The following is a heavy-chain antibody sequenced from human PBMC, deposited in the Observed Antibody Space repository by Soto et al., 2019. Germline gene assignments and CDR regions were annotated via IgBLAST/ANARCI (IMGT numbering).Heavy chain of an antibody. CDR3: ATQSPDYANRDFDY. Sequence: VQLAQSGAEVKKPGASVKVSCQASGYRFTKYDIHWVRQAPGKRLEWMGWVNAGNENTKSSQKVQGRVSITWDTAASTVYMELSSLRSEDTAVYFCATQSPDYANRDFDYWGQGTLVTVSS. J-gene: IGHJ4*02. V-gene: IGHV1-3*01. D-gene: IGHD4-17*01. CDR1: GYRFTKYD. CDR2: VNAGNENT.